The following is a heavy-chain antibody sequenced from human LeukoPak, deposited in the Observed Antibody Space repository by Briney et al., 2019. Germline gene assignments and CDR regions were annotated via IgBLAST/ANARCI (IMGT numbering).Heavy chain of an antibody. D-gene: IGHD1-26*01. Sequence: SETLSLTCTVSGGSISSYSWSWIRQPAGKGLEWIGRIYTSGSTNYNPSLKSRVTMSVDTSKNQFSLKLSSETAADTAVYYCASSYSGSHPIFDYWGQGTLVTVSS. CDR3: ASSYSGSHPIFDY. CDR2: IYTSGST. CDR1: GGSISSYS. V-gene: IGHV4-4*07. J-gene: IGHJ4*02.